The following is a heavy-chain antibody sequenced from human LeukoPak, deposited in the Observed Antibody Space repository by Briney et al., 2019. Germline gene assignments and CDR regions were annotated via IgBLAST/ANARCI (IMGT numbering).Heavy chain of an antibody. CDR1: GGSISSGGYY. CDR2: IYYSGST. CDR3: AREIRAPTSSVLLNAFDI. J-gene: IGHJ3*02. D-gene: IGHD3-10*01. V-gene: IGHV4-31*03. Sequence: SETLSLTCTVSGGSISSGGYYWSWIRLHPGKGLEWIGYIYYSGSTYYNPSLKSRVTISVDTSKNQFSLKLSSVTAADTAVYYCAREIRAPTSSVLLNAFDIWGQGTMATVSS.